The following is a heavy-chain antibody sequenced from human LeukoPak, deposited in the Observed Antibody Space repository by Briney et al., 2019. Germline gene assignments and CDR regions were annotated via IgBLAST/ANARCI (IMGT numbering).Heavy chain of an antibody. CDR1: GNYW. J-gene: IGHJ4*02. CDR2: INSDGSWT. D-gene: IGHD5-24*01. Sequence: GGSLRLSCAASGNYWMHWVRQAPGKGLVWVSHINSDGSWTSYADSVKGRFTISKDNAKNTVYLQMNSLRAEDTAVYYCARDGDGYNFDFWGQGALVTVSS. CDR3: ARDGDGYNFDF. V-gene: IGHV3-74*01.